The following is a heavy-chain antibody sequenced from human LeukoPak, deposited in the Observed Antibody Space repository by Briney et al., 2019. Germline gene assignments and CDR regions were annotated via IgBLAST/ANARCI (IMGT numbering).Heavy chain of an antibody. Sequence: PGGSLRLSCAASGFTFSSYSMNWVRQAPGKGLEWVSAISGSGGSTYYADSVKGRFTISRDNSKNTLYPQMNSLRAEDTAVYYCGRYGYNKGWFDYWGQGTLVTVSS. CDR3: GRYGYNKGWFDY. CDR1: GFTFSSYS. CDR2: ISGSGGST. J-gene: IGHJ4*02. D-gene: IGHD5-24*01. V-gene: IGHV3-23*01.